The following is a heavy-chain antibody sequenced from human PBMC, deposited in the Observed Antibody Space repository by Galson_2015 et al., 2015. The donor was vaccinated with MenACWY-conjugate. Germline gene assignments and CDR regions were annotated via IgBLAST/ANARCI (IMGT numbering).Heavy chain of an antibody. CDR2: INYSGRT. CDR1: GDSISSDNYY. J-gene: IGHJ5*01. V-gene: IGHV4-39*01. Sequence: ETLSLTCTVSGDSISSDNYYWTWVRQPPGRGLEWIASINYSGRTFYNPFLMSRVSISVDMSKSQYSLKLTSVTAADTAVYFCARRTPELNWF. D-gene: IGHD1-26*01. CDR3: ARRTPELNWF.